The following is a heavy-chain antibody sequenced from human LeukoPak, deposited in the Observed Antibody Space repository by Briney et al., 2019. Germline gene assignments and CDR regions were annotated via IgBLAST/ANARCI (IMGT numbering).Heavy chain of an antibody. CDR2: ISGSGGST. V-gene: IGHV3-23*01. Sequence: PGGSLRLSCAASGFTFSSYAMSWVRQAPGKGLEWVSVISGSGGSTYYADSVKGRFTISRDNSKNTLYLQMNSLRAEDTAVYYCARRAPMVRGYEATDYWGQGTLVTVSS. D-gene: IGHD3-10*01. CDR1: GFTFSSYA. CDR3: ARRAPMVRGYEATDY. J-gene: IGHJ4*02.